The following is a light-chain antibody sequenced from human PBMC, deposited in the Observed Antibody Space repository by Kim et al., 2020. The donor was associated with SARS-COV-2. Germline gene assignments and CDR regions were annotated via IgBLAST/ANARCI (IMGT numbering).Light chain of an antibody. CDR3: NSRDSNDNVV. V-gene: IGLV3-19*01. CDR1: SLRSYY. Sequence: SSELTQDPAVSVALGQTVRITCQGDSLRSYYATWYQQKPGQAPIVVIYGKNNRPSGIPDRFSGSSSGNTASFNITGTQAGDEADYYCNSRDSNDNVVFGGGTQLTVL. J-gene: IGLJ2*01. CDR2: GKN.